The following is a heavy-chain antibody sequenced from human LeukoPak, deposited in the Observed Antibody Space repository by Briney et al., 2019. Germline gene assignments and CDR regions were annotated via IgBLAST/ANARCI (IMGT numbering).Heavy chain of an antibody. CDR1: GDTFSSNGVA. CDR2: TYYRSKLYH. Sequence: SQTLSLTCVISGDTFSSNGVAWNWIRQSPSRGLEWLVRTYYRSKLYHDYAVSVKSRITINPDTSKNLFSLQLNSVTPEDTAVYYCARGKYSAFDIWGQGTMVTVSS. V-gene: IGHV6-1*01. CDR3: ARGKYSAFDI. J-gene: IGHJ3*02. D-gene: IGHD2-21*01.